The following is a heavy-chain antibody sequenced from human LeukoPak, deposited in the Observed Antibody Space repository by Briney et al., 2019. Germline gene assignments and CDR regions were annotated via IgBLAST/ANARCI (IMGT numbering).Heavy chain of an antibody. CDR1: GFTVSSNY. J-gene: IGHJ6*02. Sequence: QSGGSLRLSCAASGFTVSSNYMSWVRQAPGKGLEWVSVIYSGGSTYYADSVKGRFTISRDNSKNTLYLQMNSLRAEDTAVYYCARDNIAGYSYCSGGSCEKSYYYNGMDVWGQGTTVTVSS. CDR2: IYSGGST. D-gene: IGHD2-15*01. V-gene: IGHV3-66*01. CDR3: ARDNIAGYSYCSGGSCEKSYYYNGMDV.